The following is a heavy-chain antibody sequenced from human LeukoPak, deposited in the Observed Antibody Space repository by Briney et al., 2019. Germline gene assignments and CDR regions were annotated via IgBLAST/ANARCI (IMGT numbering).Heavy chain of an antibody. CDR1: GYTFTGYY. CDR2: INPNSGGT. CDR3: ASGIKYNWNDGPGDAFDI. V-gene: IGHV1-2*02. J-gene: IGHJ3*02. D-gene: IGHD1-1*01. Sequence: ASVKVSCKASGYTFTGYYMHWVRQAPGQGLEWMGWINPNSGGTNYAQKLQGRVTMTRDTSISTAYMELSRLRSDDTAVYYCASGIKYNWNDGPGDAFDIWGQGTMVTVSS.